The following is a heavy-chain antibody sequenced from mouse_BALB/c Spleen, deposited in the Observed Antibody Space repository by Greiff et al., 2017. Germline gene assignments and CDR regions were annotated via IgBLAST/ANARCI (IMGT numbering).Heavy chain of an antibody. CDR3: ARERFDY. Sequence: EVMLVESGGGLVQPGGSRKLSCAASGFTFSSFGMHWVRQAPEKGLEWVAYISSGSSTIYYADTVKGRFTISRDNPKNTLFLQMTSLRSEDTAMYYCARERFDYWGQGTTLTVSS. V-gene: IGHV5-17*02. CDR2: ISSGSSTI. J-gene: IGHJ2*01. CDR1: GFTFSSFG.